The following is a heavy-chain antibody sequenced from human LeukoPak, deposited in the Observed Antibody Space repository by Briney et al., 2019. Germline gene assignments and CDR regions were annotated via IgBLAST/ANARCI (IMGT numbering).Heavy chain of an antibody. D-gene: IGHD2-2*01. V-gene: IGHV1-8*01. CDR2: MNPNSGNT. Sequence: ASVKVSCKASVYTFTSYDINWVRQATGQGLEWMGWMNPNSGNTGYAQKFQGRVTMTRNTSISTAYMELGSLRSKDTAVYYCARDTDIVVVPAAMSDPNWFDPWGQGTLVTVSS. CDR3: ARDTDIVVVPAAMSDPNWFDP. CDR1: VYTFTSYD. J-gene: IGHJ5*02.